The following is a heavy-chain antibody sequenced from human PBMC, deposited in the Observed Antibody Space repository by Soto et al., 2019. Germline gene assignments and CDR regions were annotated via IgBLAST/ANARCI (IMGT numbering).Heavy chain of an antibody. CDR2: IIPLFGTA. J-gene: IGHJ4*02. CDR3: ARPKGTYSSGYYYFDF. V-gene: IGHV1-69*01. Sequence: HVQLEQSGAEVKQPGSSVKVSCKTSGGTFSTYATNWVRQAPGQGLEWMGAIIPLFGTADYSQKFQGRVTITADESTSTAYMELSSLRSDDTAVYFCARPKGTYSSGYYYFDFWGQGTLVTVSS. D-gene: IGHD6-19*01. CDR1: GGTFSTYA.